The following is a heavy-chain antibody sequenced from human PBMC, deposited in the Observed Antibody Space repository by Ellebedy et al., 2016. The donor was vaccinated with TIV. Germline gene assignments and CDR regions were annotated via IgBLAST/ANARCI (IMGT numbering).Heavy chain of an antibody. J-gene: IGHJ4*02. CDR3: ARGGTLGGY. CDR2: ISDSGDGT. D-gene: IGHD3-16*01. V-gene: IGHV3-23*01. CDR1: GFTFSNYA. Sequence: GESLKISCEASGFTFSNYAMGWVRQAPGKGLEWVSTISDSGDGTFYSDSVQGRFTISRDNSKNTLHLQMNSLRAEDTAVYYCARGGTLGGYWGRGTLVTVSS.